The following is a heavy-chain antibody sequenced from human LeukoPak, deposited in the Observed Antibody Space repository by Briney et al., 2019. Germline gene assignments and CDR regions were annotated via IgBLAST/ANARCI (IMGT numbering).Heavy chain of an antibody. CDR1: GFTFSGYS. J-gene: IGHJ4*02. Sequence: GGSLRLSCAASGFTFSGYSMNWVRQAPGKGLEWVSYISSSSSPIYYADSVKGRFTISRDNAKNSLYLQMNSLRAEDTAVYYCASTSSSGWYLDYWGQGTLVTVSS. CDR2: ISSSSSPI. CDR3: ASTSSSGWYLDY. V-gene: IGHV3-48*01. D-gene: IGHD6-19*01.